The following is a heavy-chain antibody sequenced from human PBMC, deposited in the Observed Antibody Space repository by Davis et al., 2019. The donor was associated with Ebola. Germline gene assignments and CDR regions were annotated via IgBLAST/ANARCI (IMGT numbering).Heavy chain of an antibody. CDR1: GFTFSSYS. J-gene: IGHJ6*02. V-gene: IGHV3-23*01. D-gene: IGHD2-15*01. CDR2: ISANGATT. CDR3: AKDPGYCSGGSCFLYYYYGMDV. Sequence: GSLRLSCAASGFTFSSYSMSWVRQAPGKGLECVAVISANGATTVYTESAKGRFTISRDNAKNSLYLQMNSLRAEDTAVYYCAKDPGYCSGGSCFLYYYYGMDVWGQGTTVTVSS.